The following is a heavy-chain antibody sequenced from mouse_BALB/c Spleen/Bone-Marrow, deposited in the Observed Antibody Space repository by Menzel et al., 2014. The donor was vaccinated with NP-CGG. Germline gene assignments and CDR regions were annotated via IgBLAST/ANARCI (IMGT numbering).Heavy chain of an antibody. CDR3: ARTYFDY. J-gene: IGHJ2*01. Sequence: QVQLKDSGAELVKPGASVKLSCKAPGYTFTSYWMHWVKQRPGQGLEWIGEINPSNGRTNYNEKFKSKATLTVDKSSSTAHMQLSSLTSEDSAVYYCARTYFDYWGQGTTLTVSS. CDR2: INPSNGRT. V-gene: IGHV1S81*02. CDR1: GYTFTSYW.